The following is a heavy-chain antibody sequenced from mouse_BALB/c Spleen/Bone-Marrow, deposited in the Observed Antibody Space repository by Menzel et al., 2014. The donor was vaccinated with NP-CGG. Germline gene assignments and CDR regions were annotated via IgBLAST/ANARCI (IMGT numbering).Heavy chain of an antibody. D-gene: IGHD1-2*01. V-gene: IGHV5-4*02. Sequence: EVKLQESGGGLVKPGGSLKLSCAASGFTFSDYYMYWVRQTPEKRLEWVATISDGGSYTYYPDSVKGRFTIPRDNAKNNLYLQMSSLKSEDTAMYYCARVVTTATLYWYFDVWGAGTTVTVSS. CDR2: ISDGGSYT. CDR1: GFTFSDYY. CDR3: ARVVTTATLYWYFDV. J-gene: IGHJ1*01.